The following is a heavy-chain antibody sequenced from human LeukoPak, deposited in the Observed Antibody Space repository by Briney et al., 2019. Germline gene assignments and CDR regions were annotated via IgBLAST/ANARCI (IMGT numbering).Heavy chain of an antibody. Sequence: GGSLRLSCAASGFTFSSYWMHWVRQAPGKGLVWVSRINSDGSSTSYADSVKGRFTISRDNAKNTLYLQMNSLRAEDTAVYYCAREGQAMIVVVSWAPMDVWGKGTTVTVSS. CDR3: AREGQAMIVVVSWAPMDV. J-gene: IGHJ6*03. CDR2: INSDGSST. D-gene: IGHD3-22*01. V-gene: IGHV3-74*01. CDR1: GFTFSSYW.